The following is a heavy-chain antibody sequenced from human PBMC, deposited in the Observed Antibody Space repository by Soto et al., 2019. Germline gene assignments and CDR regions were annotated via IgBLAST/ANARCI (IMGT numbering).Heavy chain of an antibody. CDR1: GYTFTTYY. CDR3: ARVAIIAARDYYYYYYGMDV. Sequence: ASVKVSCKASGYTFTTYYMQWVRQAPGQGLEWMGILNPNGGFTDYAQKFQGRVTITADESTSTAYMELSSLRSEDTAVYYCARVAIIAARDYYYYYYGMDVWGQGTTVTVSS. J-gene: IGHJ6*02. D-gene: IGHD6-6*01. CDR2: LNPNGGFT. V-gene: IGHV1-46*01.